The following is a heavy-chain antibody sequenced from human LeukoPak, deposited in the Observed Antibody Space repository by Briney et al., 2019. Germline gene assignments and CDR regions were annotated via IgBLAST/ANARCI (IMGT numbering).Heavy chain of an antibody. CDR2: IWYDGSNK. J-gene: IGHJ4*02. D-gene: IGHD3-10*01. Sequence: GRSLRLSCAASGFTFSSYGMHWVHQAPGKGLEWVAVIWYDGSNKYYADSVKGRFTISRDNSKNTLYLQMNSLRAEDTAVYYCAKGQYGSGSYYGLFDYWGQGTLVTVSS. CDR1: GFTFSSYG. CDR3: AKGQYGSGSYYGLFDY. V-gene: IGHV3-33*06.